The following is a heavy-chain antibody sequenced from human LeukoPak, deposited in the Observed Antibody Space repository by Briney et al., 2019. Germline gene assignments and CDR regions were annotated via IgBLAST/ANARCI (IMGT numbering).Heavy chain of an antibody. Sequence: GSLRLSCADSGFTFSNYGMSWVRQAPGKGLEWVSYTSSSGTTMSYADSVKGRFTISRDNAKNSLYLQMNSLRAEDTAVYYCARGLWGSYRYSTFDYWGQGTLVTVSS. CDR1: GFTFSNYG. CDR2: TSSSGTTM. J-gene: IGHJ4*02. V-gene: IGHV3-48*04. CDR3: ARGLWGSYRYSTFDY. D-gene: IGHD3-16*02.